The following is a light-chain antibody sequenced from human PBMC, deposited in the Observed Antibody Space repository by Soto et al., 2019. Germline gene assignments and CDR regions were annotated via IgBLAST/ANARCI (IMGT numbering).Light chain of an antibody. V-gene: IGLV1-44*01. CDR3: AAWDDSLNGPV. CDR2: SNN. J-gene: IGLJ2*01. CDR1: SSNIGSNT. Sequence: QSVLTQPPSASGTPGQRVTISCSGSSSNIGSNTVNWYQQLPGTAPKLLIYSNNQRPSGVPDRFSCSESGTSASLAISGLQSEDEADYYCAAWDDSLNGPVFGGGTKLTVL.